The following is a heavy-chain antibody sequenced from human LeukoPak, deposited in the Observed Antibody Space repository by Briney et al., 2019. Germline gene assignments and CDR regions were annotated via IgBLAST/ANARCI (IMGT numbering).Heavy chain of an antibody. J-gene: IGHJ4*02. CDR3: ATSTVTTSLTFDY. CDR1: GYTFTSYG. Sequence: ASVKVSCKTSGYTFTSYGISWVRQAPGQGLEWMGWISGYNGNRNYAQKHQGRVTMTTDTSTSTAYMELSSLRSEDMAVYYCATSTVTTSLTFDYWGQGTLVTVSS. V-gene: IGHV1-18*03. D-gene: IGHD4-11*01. CDR2: ISGYNGNR.